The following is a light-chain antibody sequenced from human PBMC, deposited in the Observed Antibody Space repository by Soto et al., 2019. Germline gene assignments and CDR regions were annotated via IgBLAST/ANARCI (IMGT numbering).Light chain of an antibody. CDR1: SSNVGLNS. J-gene: IGLJ1*01. CDR3: AAWDDSLNPSYV. Sequence: QLVLTQPPSASGTPGQRVTISCSGSSSNVGLNSVNWYQQVPGTTPRLLIYNNNQRPSGVPDRFSGSKSGTSASLAISGLQSEDEADYYCAAWDDSLNPSYVFGTGTKLTVL. CDR2: NNN. V-gene: IGLV1-44*01.